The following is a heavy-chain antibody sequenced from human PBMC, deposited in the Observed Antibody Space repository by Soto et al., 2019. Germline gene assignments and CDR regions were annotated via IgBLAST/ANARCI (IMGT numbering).Heavy chain of an antibody. CDR1: GFSLTTSGVG. CDR3: AHKDPAADLTFDY. J-gene: IGHJ4*02. CDR2: IYWNDAQ. D-gene: IGHD6-13*01. V-gene: IGHV2-5*01. Sequence: QITLKESGPPLVKPTQTLTLTCTFSGFSLTTSGVGVGWIRQPPGKALEWLALIYWNDAQYYIPSLKTRLTITKDTSRNQVVLTMTNMDPGDTATYYCAHKDPAADLTFDYWGQGSRLTVSS.